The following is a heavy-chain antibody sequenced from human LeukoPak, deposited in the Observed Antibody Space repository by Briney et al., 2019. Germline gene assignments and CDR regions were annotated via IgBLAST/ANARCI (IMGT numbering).Heavy chain of an antibody. CDR1: GGSVSSGSYY. D-gene: IGHD3-22*01. Sequence: SETLSLTCTVSGGSVSSGSYYWSWIRQPPGKGLEWIGYVYYSGSTNYNPTLKSRVTISLDASKNQFSLKLSSVTAADTAVYYCARDNYYEGAFGVWGQGTVVTVSS. J-gene: IGHJ3*01. V-gene: IGHV4-61*01. CDR2: VYYSGST. CDR3: ARDNYYEGAFGV.